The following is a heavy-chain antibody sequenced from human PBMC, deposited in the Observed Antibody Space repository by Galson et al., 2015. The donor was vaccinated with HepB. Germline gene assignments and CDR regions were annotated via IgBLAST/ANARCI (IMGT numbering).Heavy chain of an antibody. Sequence: SLRLSCAASGSILSSYSMNWVRQAPGKGLEWVSSMSSSTNYIYYADSVKGRFTVSIDNAKNSLFLQMSSLRAEDTAVHYCATNTPAAVMRASGMDVWGQGTAVTVSS. J-gene: IGHJ6*02. V-gene: IGHV3-21*01. CDR2: MSSSTNYI. CDR1: GSILSSYS. CDR3: ATNTPAAVMRASGMDV. D-gene: IGHD2-2*01.